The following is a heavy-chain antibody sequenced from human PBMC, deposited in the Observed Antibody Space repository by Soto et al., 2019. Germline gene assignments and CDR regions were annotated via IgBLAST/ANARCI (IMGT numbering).Heavy chain of an antibody. V-gene: IGHV4-34*01. CDR2: ITHSGST. J-gene: IGHJ4*02. CDR3: AREWGHYYDSSGYYDY. D-gene: IGHD3-22*01. Sequence: QVQLQQLGAGLLKPSETLSLTCAVYGGSFSGYYWSWIRQPPGKGLEWIGEITHSGSTNYNPSLQSRVTISVDTSKNEFSLKLSSVTAADTAVYYCAREWGHYYDSSGYYDYWGQGTLVTVSS. CDR1: GGSFSGYY.